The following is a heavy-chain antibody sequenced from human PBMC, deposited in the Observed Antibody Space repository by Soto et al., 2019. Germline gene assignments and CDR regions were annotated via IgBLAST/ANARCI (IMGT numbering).Heavy chain of an antibody. CDR1: GYTFTSYY. CDR2: INPSGGST. D-gene: IGHD3-22*01. J-gene: IGHJ4*02. CDR3: ARSNYYDGSGGVGGDCDY. V-gene: IGHV1-46*03. Sequence: QVQLVQSGAEVKKPGASVKVSCKASGYTFTSYYMHWWRQAPGQWLEWMGIINPSGGSTSYAQKFAGRVTMTGDTWTSTVYMEVSSLRSEDTAVYYCARSNYYDGSGGVGGDCDYWGEGTLVTVSS.